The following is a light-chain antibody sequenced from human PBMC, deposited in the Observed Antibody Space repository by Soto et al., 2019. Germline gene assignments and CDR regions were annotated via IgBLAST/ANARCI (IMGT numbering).Light chain of an antibody. V-gene: IGKV1-5*03. CDR1: QGIRKD. CDR2: KAS. CDR3: QQYNSYSEA. Sequence: GDRVTITCRASQGIRKDLGWYQQKPGKAPKLLIYKASTLKSGVPSRFSGSGSGTEFTLTISSLEPHDFALYYCQQYNSYSEAFGQGTKVDIK. J-gene: IGKJ1*01.